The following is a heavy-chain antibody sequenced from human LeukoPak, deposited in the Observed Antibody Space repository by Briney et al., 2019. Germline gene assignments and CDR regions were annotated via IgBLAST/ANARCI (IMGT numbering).Heavy chain of an antibody. V-gene: IGHV6-1*01. D-gene: IGHD6-13*01. Sequence: SQTLSLTCAISGDSVSSNSAAWNWIRQSPSRGLEWLGRTYYRSKWYNDYAVSVKSRITINPDTSKNQFSLQLNSVTPEDTAVYYCAKDHAYSSSWYNWFDPWGQGTLVTVSS. J-gene: IGHJ5*02. CDR2: TYYRSKWYN. CDR3: AKDHAYSSSWYNWFDP. CDR1: GDSVSSNSAA.